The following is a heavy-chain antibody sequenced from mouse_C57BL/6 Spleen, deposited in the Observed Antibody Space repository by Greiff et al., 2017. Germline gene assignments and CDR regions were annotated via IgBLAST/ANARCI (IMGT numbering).Heavy chain of an antibody. D-gene: IGHD2-14*01. CDR3: AKKRGYDAVYAMDY. V-gene: IGHV2-5*01. CDR1: GFSLTSYG. J-gene: IGHJ4*01. CDR2: IWRGGST. Sequence: VKLQQSGPGLVQPSQSLSITCTVSGFSLTSYGVHWVRQSPGKGLEWLGVIWRGGSTDYNAAFMSRLSITKDNSKSQVFFKMNSLQADDTAIYYCAKKRGYDAVYAMDYWGQGTSVTVSS.